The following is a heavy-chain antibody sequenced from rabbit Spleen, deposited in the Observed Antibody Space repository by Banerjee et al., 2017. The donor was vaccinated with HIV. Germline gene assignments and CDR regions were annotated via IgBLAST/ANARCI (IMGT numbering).Heavy chain of an antibody. Sequence: QSLEESGGDLVKPGASLTLTCKASGIDFSSHYYVCWVRQAPGRGLEWIAGIHAGISDSAYYASWAKGRFTISKTSSTTVTLQMTSLTVADTATYFCARGSATMTMVITGYYLAWWGPGTLVTVS. CDR1: GIDFSSHYY. CDR2: IHAGISDSA. V-gene: IGHV1S40*01. D-gene: IGHD2-1*01. J-gene: IGHJ4*01. CDR3: ARGSATMTMVITGYYLAW.